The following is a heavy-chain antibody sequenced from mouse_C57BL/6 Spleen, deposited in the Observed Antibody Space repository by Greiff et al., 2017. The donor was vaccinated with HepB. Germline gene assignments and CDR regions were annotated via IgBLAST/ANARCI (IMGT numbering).Heavy chain of an antibody. CDR2: IYPGSGST. V-gene: IGHV1-55*01. D-gene: IGHD3-2*02. J-gene: IGHJ2*01. CDR1: GYTFTSYW. Sequence: QVQLQQPGAELVKPGASVKMSCKASGYTFTSYWITWVKQRPGQGLEWIGDIYPGSGSTNYNEKFKSKATLTVDTSSSTAYMQLSSLTSEDSAVYYCARRGEFSGYFDYWGQGTTLTVSS. CDR3: ARRGEFSGYFDY.